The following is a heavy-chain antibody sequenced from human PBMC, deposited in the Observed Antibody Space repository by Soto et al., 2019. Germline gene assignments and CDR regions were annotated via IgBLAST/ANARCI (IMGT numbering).Heavy chain of an antibody. CDR3: AASCVGCGGFNYYGMDV. CDR1: GGSISSGGYY. J-gene: IGHJ6*02. Sequence: QVQLQESGPGLVKPSQTLSLTCTVSGGSISSGGYYWTWIRQHPGKGLEWIGYIYYSGSTCYNPSLKSRVTISVDTSKNQFSLKLSSVTAADTAVYYCAASCVGCGGFNYYGMDVWGHGTTVTVSS. D-gene: IGHD2-21*01. V-gene: IGHV4-31*03. CDR2: IYYSGST.